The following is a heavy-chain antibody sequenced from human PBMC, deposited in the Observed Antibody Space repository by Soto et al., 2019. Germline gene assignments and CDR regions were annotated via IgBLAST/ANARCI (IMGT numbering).Heavy chain of an antibody. J-gene: IGHJ4*02. CDR1: GGSFSGYY. CDR3: ARGLSGMYSSGWYYFDY. D-gene: IGHD6-19*01. CDR2: INHSGST. Sequence: SETLSLTCAVYGGSFSGYYWSWIRQPPGKGLEWIGEINHSGSTNYNPSLKSRVTISVDTSKNQFSLKLSSVTAADTAVYYCARGLSGMYSSGWYYFDYWGQGTLVTVSS. V-gene: IGHV4-34*01.